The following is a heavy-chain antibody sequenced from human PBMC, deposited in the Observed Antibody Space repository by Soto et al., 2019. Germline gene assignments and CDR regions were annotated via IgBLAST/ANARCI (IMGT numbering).Heavy chain of an antibody. D-gene: IGHD3-22*01. Sequence: GGSLRLSCAASGFTFDEYAMHWVRQAQGKGLEWVSGISWNSGSIGYADSVKGRFTISRDNAKNSLYLQMNSLRAEDTALYYCAKGYYDSSGYYYGPFDYWGQGTLVTVSS. J-gene: IGHJ4*02. CDR3: AKGYYDSSGYYYGPFDY. CDR1: GFTFDEYA. CDR2: ISWNSGSI. V-gene: IGHV3-9*01.